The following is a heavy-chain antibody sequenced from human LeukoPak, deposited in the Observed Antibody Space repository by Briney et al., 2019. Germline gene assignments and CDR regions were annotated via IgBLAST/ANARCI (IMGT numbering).Heavy chain of an antibody. D-gene: IGHD6-6*01. CDR3: VRDLEYSSSSVSGRSFDY. CDR1: GVTFSRYS. V-gene: IGHV3-21*01. J-gene: IGHJ4*02. CDR2: ISSTSTYT. Sequence: GGSLRLSCAASGVTFSRYSMNWARQAPGKGLEWVSSISSTSTYTYYADSVKGRFTISRDNAQNSLYLQMNSLRAEDTAVYYCVRDLEYSSSSVSGRSFDYWGQGTLVTVSS.